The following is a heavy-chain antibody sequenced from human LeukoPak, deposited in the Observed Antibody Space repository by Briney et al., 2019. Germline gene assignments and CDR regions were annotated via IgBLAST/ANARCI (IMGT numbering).Heavy chain of an antibody. Sequence: SETLSLTCAVSGGSISSSGYSWSWIRQPPGKGLEWIGYIYYSGSTYYNPSLKSRVTISVDASKNQFSLRLSSVTAADTAVYYCARVQYSSSSVYYYYYMDVWGKGTTVTVSS. CDR3: ARVQYSSSSVYYYYYMDV. CDR1: GGSISSSGYS. V-gene: IGHV4-30-4*07. D-gene: IGHD6-6*01. CDR2: IYYSGST. J-gene: IGHJ6*03.